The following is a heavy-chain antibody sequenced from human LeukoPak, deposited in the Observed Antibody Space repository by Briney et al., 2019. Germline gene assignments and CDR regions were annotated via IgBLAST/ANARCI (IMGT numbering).Heavy chain of an antibody. CDR3: AKDYDFDWFFDY. V-gene: IGHV3-11*04. J-gene: IGHJ4*02. Sequence: PGGSLRLSCAISGFTFSDFYMNWIRQAPGKGLEWVSYFSSFGNTTYYANSVKGRFTISRDNSKTTLYLQMNSLRAEDMAVYYCAKDYDFDWFFDYWGQGTLVTVSS. D-gene: IGHD3-9*01. CDR1: GFTFSDFY. CDR2: FSSFGNTT.